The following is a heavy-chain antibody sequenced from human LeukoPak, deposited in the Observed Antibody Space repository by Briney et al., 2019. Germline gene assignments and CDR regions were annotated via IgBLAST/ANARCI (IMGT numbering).Heavy chain of an antibody. D-gene: IGHD4-17*01. V-gene: IGHV3-53*04. Sequence: GGSLRLSCAASGFTVSSNYMSWVRQAPGKGLEWVSVIYSGGSTYYADSVKGRFTISRHNSKNTLYLQMNSLRAEDTAVYYCARDRGDGDFWWFDPWGQGTLVTVSS. CDR1: GFTVSSNY. J-gene: IGHJ5*02. CDR2: IYSGGST. CDR3: ARDRGDGDFWWFDP.